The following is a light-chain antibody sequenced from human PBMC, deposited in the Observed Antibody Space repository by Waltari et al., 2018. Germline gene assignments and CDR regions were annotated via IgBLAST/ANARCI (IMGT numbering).Light chain of an antibody. J-gene: IGKJ1*01. Sequence: DVVMTQSPLSLPITPGQPASISCRSSQSFVHSDGNTYLSWYQQKPGQPPRLLIYKVSSRSSGVPDRFSGSGAGTDFTLKISRVESSSFSFSSFGQGPKVPWTFGQGTKVEIK. V-gene: IGKV2-30*02. CDR3: GQGPKVPWT. CDR2: KVS. CDR1: QSFVHSDGNTY.